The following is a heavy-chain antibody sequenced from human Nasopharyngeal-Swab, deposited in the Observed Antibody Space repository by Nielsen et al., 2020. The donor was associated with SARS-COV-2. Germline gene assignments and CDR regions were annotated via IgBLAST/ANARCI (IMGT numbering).Heavy chain of an antibody. CDR2: ISGSGGST. J-gene: IGHJ2*01. CDR3: AKEGVTAMEPYWYFDL. CDR1: GFSFSDHY. V-gene: IGHV3-23*01. Sequence: GESLKISCTVSGFSFSDHYIDWVRQAPGKGLEWVSAISGSGGSTYYADSVKGRFTISRDNSKNTLYLQMNSLRAEDTAVYYCAKEGVTAMEPYWYFDLWGRGTLVTVSS. D-gene: IGHD5-18*01.